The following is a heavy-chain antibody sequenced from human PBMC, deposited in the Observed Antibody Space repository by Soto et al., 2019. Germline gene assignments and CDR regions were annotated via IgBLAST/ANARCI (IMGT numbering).Heavy chain of an antibody. V-gene: IGHV1-69*12. D-gene: IGHD3-10*01. J-gene: IGHJ6*02. CDR1: GGTFSSYA. CDR2: IIPIFGTA. CDR3: ARDTPDYGSASYTPHYYGMDV. Sequence: QVQLVQSGAEVKKPGSSVKVSCKASGGTFSSYAISWVRQAPGQGLEWMGGIIPIFGTANYAQKFQGRVTITADESTSTAYMELSSLRSEDTAVYYCARDTPDYGSASYTPHYYGMDVWGQGTTVTVSS.